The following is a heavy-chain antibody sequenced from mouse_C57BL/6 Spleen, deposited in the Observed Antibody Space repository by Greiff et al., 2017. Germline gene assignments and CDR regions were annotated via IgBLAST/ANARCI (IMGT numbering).Heavy chain of an antibody. CDR3: ARHESYDRYYFDY. D-gene: IGHD2-3*01. CDR1: GYTFTEYT. J-gene: IGHJ2*01. CDR2: FYPGSGSI. V-gene: IGHV1-62-2*01. Sequence: VQLQQSGAELVKPGASVKLSCKASGYTFTEYTIHWVNQRSGQGLEWIGWFYPGSGSIKYNEKFKDKATLTANKSSSTVYMGLSSLTSEDSAVYFCARHESYDRYYFDYWGQGTTLTVSA.